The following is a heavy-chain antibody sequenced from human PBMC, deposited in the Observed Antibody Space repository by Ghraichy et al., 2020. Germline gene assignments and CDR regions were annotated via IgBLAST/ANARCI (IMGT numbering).Heavy chain of an antibody. D-gene: IGHD2-15*01. V-gene: IGHV4-59*01. CDR3: ARDPSYCSGGSCYHFDY. Sequence: SETLSLTCTVSGGSINSYYWSWIRQPPGKGLEWIGYIYYRGSTKYNPSLKSRVTISIDTSKNQFSLKLTSVTATDTAVYYCARDPSYCSGGSCYHFDYWGQGTLVTVSS. CDR1: GGSINSYY. J-gene: IGHJ4*02. CDR2: IYYRGST.